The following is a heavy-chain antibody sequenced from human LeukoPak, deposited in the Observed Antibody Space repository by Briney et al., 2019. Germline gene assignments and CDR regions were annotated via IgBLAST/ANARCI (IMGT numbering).Heavy chain of an antibody. D-gene: IGHD6-6*01. J-gene: IGHJ4*02. CDR3: AILHSSSPGDFDY. CDR1: GDRDPSNSAA. Sequence: SQTLSLTCVISGDRDPSNSAAWKWIRQSPSRGLEWLGRTYYRSKWYNDYAVSVKSRITINPDTSKNQFSLQLNSVTPEDTAMYYCAILHSSSPGDFDYWGQGTLATVSS. CDR2: TYYRSKWYN. V-gene: IGHV6-1*01.